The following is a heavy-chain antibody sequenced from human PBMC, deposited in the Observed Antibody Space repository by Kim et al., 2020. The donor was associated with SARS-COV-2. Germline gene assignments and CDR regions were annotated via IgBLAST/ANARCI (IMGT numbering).Heavy chain of an antibody. CDR3: ARARREVPSSSWYYYYYGMDV. CDR1: GFTFSSYA. J-gene: IGHJ6*02. D-gene: IGHD6-13*01. CDR2: ISYDGSNK. V-gene: IGHV3-30-3*01. Sequence: GGSLRLSCAASGFTFSSYAMHWVRQAPGKGLEWVAVISYDGSNKYYADSVKGRFTISRDNSKNTLYLQMNSLRAEDTAVYYCARARREVPSSSWYYYYYGMDVWGQGTTVTVSS.